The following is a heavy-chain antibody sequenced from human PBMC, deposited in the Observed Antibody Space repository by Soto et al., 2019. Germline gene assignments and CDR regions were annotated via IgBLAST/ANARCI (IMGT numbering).Heavy chain of an antibody. CDR2: IYWNDDK. V-gene: IGHV2-5*01. D-gene: IGHD6-19*01. CDR3: AHRPSGWYLFDY. CDR1: GFSLSTSGVG. J-gene: IGHJ4*02. Sequence: SGPTLVNPTQTLTLTCTFSGFSLSTSGVGVGWIRQPPGKVLEWLALIYWNDDKRYSPSLKSRLTITKGTSKNQVVLTMTNMDPVDTATYYCAHRPSGWYLFDYWGQGTLVTVSS.